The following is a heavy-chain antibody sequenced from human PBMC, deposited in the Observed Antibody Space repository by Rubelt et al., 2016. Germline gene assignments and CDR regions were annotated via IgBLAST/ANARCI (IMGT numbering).Heavy chain of an antibody. CDR1: GGSFSDYY. J-gene: IGHJ5*02. CDR3: ARGSPLVVEPTAIYSYFDP. CDR2: INHSGST. V-gene: IGHV4-34*10. Sequence: QMQLQESGPGLVKPSETLSLTCAVHGGSFSDYYWSWIRQPPGKGLEWIGEINHSGSTNYNPSLKSRVTVSVDTSKNQFSLKLGAVTAADTAVYFWARGSPLVVEPTAIYSYFDPWGQGTLVTVSS. D-gene: IGHD2-2*01.